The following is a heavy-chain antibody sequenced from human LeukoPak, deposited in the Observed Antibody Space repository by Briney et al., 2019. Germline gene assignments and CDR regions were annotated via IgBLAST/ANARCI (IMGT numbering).Heavy chain of an antibody. Sequence: PGGSLRLSCAASGFTFSDYYMSWIRQAPGKGLEWVSYISSSSSYTNYADSVKGRFTISRDNAKNSLYLQMNSLRAEDTAVYYCARGPSAGGYDYVWGSYRYTGQDYWGQGTLVTVSS. J-gene: IGHJ4*02. CDR3: ARGPSAGGYDYVWGSYRYTGQDY. CDR1: GFTFSDYY. V-gene: IGHV3-11*06. D-gene: IGHD3-16*02. CDR2: ISSSSSYT.